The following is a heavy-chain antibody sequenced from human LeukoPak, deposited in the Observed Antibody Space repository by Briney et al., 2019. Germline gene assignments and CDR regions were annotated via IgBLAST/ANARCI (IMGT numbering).Heavy chain of an antibody. CDR3: VRNYGDYFHAFNI. J-gene: IGHJ3*02. V-gene: IGHV3-23*01. D-gene: IGHD4-17*01. Sequence: GGSLRLSCAASGFTFSSYAMSWVRQAPGKGLEWVSTLIRSGSTFYYADSVKGRFTISRDNSKNPLSLQMNSLRAEDTALYYCVRNYGDYFHAFNIWGQGTMVTVSS. CDR2: LIRSGSTF. CDR1: GFTFSSYA.